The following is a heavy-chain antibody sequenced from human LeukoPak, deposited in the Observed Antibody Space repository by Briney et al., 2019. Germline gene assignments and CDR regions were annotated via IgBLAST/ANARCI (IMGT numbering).Heavy chain of an antibody. J-gene: IGHJ6*02. CDR2: ISAYNGNT. D-gene: IGHD6-19*01. V-gene: IGHV1-18*01. CDR1: GYTFSSDG. CDR3: ARTGYSSGWYLGEWEVMRSPYGMDV. Sequence: ASVKVSCKAPGYTFSSDGITWVRQAPGQGLEWMGWISAYNGNTNYAQKLQGRVTMTTDTSTSTAYMELRSLRSDDTAVYYCARTGYSSGWYLGEWEVMRSPYGMDVWGQGTTVTVSS.